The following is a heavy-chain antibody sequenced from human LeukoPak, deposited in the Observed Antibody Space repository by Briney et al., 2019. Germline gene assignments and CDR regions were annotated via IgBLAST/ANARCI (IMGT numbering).Heavy chain of an antibody. CDR3: ARWAYCSSTSCYGRYYYYYMDV. J-gene: IGHJ6*03. Sequence: SQTLSLTCTVSGGSISSGSYYWSWIRQPPGKGLEWIGEINHSGSTNYNPSLKSRVTISVDTSKNQFSLKLSSVTAADTAVYYCARWAYCSSTSCYGRYYYYYMDVWGKGTTVTVSS. V-gene: IGHV4-39*07. CDR2: INHSGST. CDR1: GGSISSGSYY. D-gene: IGHD2-2*01.